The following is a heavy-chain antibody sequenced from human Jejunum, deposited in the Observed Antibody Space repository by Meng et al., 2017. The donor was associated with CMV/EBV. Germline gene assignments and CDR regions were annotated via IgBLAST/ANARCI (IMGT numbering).Heavy chain of an antibody. V-gene: IGHV1-69*05. CDR1: IFRNYA. CDR3: ARARGRLITMVRGWSFDY. Sequence: IFRNYAVTWVRPAPGQGLEWMGGIIPGFGTPIYAQKFQGRVTITRDDSTSTAYMDLGSLRSEDTAVYYCARARGRLITMVRGWSFDYWGQGTLVTVSS. D-gene: IGHD3-10*01. CDR2: IIPGFGTP. J-gene: IGHJ4*02.